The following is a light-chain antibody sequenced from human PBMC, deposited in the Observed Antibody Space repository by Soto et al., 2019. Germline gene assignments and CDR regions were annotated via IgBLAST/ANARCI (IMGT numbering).Light chain of an antibody. J-gene: IGLJ1*01. V-gene: IGLV2-8*01. CDR3: SSFASSKYV. Sequence: QSVLTQPPSASGSPGQSVTISCTGTSSDVGAYNSVAWYQQHPGKAPKLMIYEVNKRPSGVPDRFSGSKSGNTASLTVSGLQAEDEADYYCSSFASSKYVFGTGTKVTVL. CDR2: EVN. CDR1: SSDVGAYNS.